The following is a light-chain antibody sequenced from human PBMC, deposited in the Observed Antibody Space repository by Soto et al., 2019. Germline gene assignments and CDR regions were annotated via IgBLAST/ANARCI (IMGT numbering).Light chain of an antibody. CDR2: GAS. CDR1: QSVSGN. CDR3: QQYNNWPRE. Sequence: EIVMTQSPATLSVSPGERATLSCRASQSVSGNLAWYQQKPGQAPRLLIYGASTRATGIPARFSGSGSGTEVTLTISSLQSEDFAVYYCQQYNNWPREFGQGTKVEIK. J-gene: IGKJ1*01. V-gene: IGKV3-15*01.